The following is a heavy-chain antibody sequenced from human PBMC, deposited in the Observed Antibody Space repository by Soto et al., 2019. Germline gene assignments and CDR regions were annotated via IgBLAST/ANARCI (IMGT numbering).Heavy chain of an antibody. D-gene: IGHD6-19*01. Sequence: QVQLVQSGPEVKNPGASVKVSCKASAYSSTIYGITWVRQAPGQGLEWMGWIRPHNGDTKYAQRFQGRVTMTTDPSTTTVFMDLRTLRSDDTAVYYWATALGSSGWFDYWCPGTLVTVPS. CDR2: IRPHNGDT. CDR3: ATALGSSGWFDY. CDR1: AYSSTIYG. J-gene: IGHJ4*02. V-gene: IGHV1-18*01.